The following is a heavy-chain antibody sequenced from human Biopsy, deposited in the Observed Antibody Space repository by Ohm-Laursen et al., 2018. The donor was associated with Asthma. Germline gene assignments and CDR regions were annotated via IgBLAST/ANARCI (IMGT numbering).Heavy chain of an antibody. V-gene: IGHV1-18*01. D-gene: IGHD3-10*01. CDR3: ARAVDYSHYYGIDV. J-gene: IGHJ6*02. CDR2: ISGYNGNT. Sequence: SVKVSCKTSGYTFNSAGITWVRQAPGQGLEWMGWISGYNGNTKVAQKLQDRVTMITDTSTSTAYMELRSLRSDDTAVYFCARAVDYSHYYGIDVWGQGTTVTVS. CDR1: GYTFNSAG.